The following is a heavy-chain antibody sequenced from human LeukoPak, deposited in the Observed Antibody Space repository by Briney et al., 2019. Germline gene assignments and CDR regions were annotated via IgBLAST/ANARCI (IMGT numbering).Heavy chain of an antibody. J-gene: IGHJ6*03. CDR1: GYSFTSYW. D-gene: IGHD3-10*01. Sequence: PGESLKISCKGSGYSFTSYWIGWVRLMPGKGLEWMGIIYPGDSDTRYSPSFQGQVTISADKSISTAYLQWSSLKASDTAMYYCARHARGSGSYSYYYYYMDVWGKGTTVTVSS. CDR2: IYPGDSDT. CDR3: ARHARGSGSYSYYYYYMDV. V-gene: IGHV5-51*01.